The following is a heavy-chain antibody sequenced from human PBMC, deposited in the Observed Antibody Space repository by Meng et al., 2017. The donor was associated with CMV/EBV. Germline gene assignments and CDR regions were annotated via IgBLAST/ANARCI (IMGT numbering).Heavy chain of an antibody. J-gene: IGHJ4*02. Sequence: GGSLRLSCKGSGYSFTNYWVAWVRQMPGKGLEWMGIIYPSDSDTRYSPSFQGQVTISADKSISTAYLQWSSLKASDTAMYYCARESRMFDYWGQGTLVTVSS. V-gene: IGHV5-51*01. CDR3: ARESRMFDY. CDR2: IYPSDSDT. CDR1: GYSFTNYW.